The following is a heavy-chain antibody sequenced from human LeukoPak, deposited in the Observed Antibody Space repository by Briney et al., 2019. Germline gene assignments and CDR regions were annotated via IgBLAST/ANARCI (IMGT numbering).Heavy chain of an antibody. D-gene: IGHD1-26*01. Sequence: SGTLSLTCAVSGGSLSSNNWWTWVRQLPGKGLEWVGEIYHSGSTNYNPSLKSRVTISVDKSKNQFSLRLSSVTAADTAVYYCARAVGASEEKKIWGQGILVTVSS. V-gene: IGHV4-4*02. CDR2: IYHSGST. CDR3: ARAVGASEEKKI. J-gene: IGHJ4*02. CDR1: GGSLSSNNW.